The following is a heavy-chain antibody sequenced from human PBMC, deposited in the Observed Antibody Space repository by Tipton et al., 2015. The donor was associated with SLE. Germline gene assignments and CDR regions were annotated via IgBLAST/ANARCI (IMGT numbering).Heavy chain of an antibody. CDR3: ARGILTGHYPNQFDP. Sequence: TLSLTCVVSGGSISSYFWNWIRQPPGKALEWIAYISYSGSTNSNPSLKSRVTLSLDTSKNQFSLRLSSVTAADTAVYYCARGILTGHYPNQFDPWGQGTLVTVSS. D-gene: IGHD3-9*01. CDR1: GGSISSYF. J-gene: IGHJ5*02. V-gene: IGHV4-59*01. CDR2: ISYSGST.